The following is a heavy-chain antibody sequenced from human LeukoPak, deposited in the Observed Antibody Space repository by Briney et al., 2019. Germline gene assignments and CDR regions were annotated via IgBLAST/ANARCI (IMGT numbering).Heavy chain of an antibody. CDR3: ARSIYASGSYYAFDI. CDR2: ISGSGGGT. CDR1: GFTFSTYA. Sequence: PGGSLRLSCAASGFTFSTYAMSWVRQAPGNGLEWVSAISGSGGGTYYADSVKGRFTISRDNSKNTLSLQMNSLRAEDTAVFYCARSIYASGSYYAFDIWGQGTMVTVS. D-gene: IGHD3-10*01. J-gene: IGHJ3*02. V-gene: IGHV3-23*01.